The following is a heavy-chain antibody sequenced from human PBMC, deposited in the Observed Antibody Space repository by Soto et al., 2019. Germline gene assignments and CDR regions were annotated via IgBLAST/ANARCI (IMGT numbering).Heavy chain of an antibody. CDR1: GYTFTSYD. CDR2: MNPNSGNT. CDR3: AREPLFRMDV. D-gene: IGHD3-10*02. V-gene: IGHV1-8*01. Sequence: QVQLVQSGAEVKKPGASVKVSCKASGYTFTSYDINWVRHATGQGLEWMGWMNPNSGNTAYAQKFQGRVTMTRNTSISTAYMELSSLRSEHTAVYYCAREPLFRMDVWGRGTTVTVSS. J-gene: IGHJ6*02.